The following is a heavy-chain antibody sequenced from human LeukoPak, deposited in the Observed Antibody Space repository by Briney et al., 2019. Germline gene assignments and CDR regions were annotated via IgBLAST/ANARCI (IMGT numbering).Heavy chain of an antibody. D-gene: IGHD2-15*01. Sequence: GGSLRLSCAASGFTFSSYAMHWVRQAPGKGLEWVAVISYDGSNKYYADSVKGRFTIFRDKSKNTLCLQMNSLRAEDTAMYFCARDRTYCSGGYCYSLYYYLSGMDVWGQGTTVTVSS. CDR1: GFTFSSYA. CDR2: ISYDGSNK. V-gene: IGHV3-30*04. J-gene: IGHJ6*02. CDR3: ARDRTYCSGGYCYSLYYYLSGMDV.